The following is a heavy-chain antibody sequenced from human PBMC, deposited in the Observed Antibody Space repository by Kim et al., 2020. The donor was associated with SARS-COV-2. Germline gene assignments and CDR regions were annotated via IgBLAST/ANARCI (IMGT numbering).Heavy chain of an antibody. V-gene: IGHV3-13*01. J-gene: IGHJ4*02. CDR3: TRGRSATNQPVCEDWSGFPPEFDY. Sequence: GGSLRLSCAASGFICSGYNMHWVRQVRGKGLEWVAVIGSAADTNYLGYVKGRFTISRNNGKNFLYIQMNNLRAGYTAVYSCTRGRSATNQPVCEDWSGFPPEFDYWGQGTLVTVSS. CDR2: IGSAADT. CDR1: GFICSGYN. D-gene: IGHD3-3*01.